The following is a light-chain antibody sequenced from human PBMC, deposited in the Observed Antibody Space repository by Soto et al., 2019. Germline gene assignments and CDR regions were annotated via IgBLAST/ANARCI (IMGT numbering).Light chain of an antibody. Sequence: QSALTQPPSASGSPGQSVTISCTGTSSDIGAYNYVSWYQQYPGKAPKLIIYEVSQRPSGVPDRFSGSKSGNTASLTVSGLQLEDEADYYCAAWDDSLNGPVFGGGTKLTVL. CDR1: SSDIGAYNY. CDR3: AAWDDSLNGPV. V-gene: IGLV2-8*01. CDR2: EVS. J-gene: IGLJ2*01.